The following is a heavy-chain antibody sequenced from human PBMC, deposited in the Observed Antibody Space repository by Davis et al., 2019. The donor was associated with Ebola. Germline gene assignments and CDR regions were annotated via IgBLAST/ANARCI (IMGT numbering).Heavy chain of an antibody. J-gene: IGHJ4*02. CDR3: ARHPSPVLRYFDWSMSFDY. CDR2: IIPVFRTA. Sequence: SVKVSCKAVGDTLTSYAMTWVRQAPGQGLEWMGGIIPVFRTANYAQKFQGRVTITMDTSASTAYMELSSLRSEDTAVYYCARHPSPVLRYFDWSMSFDYWGQGTLVTVSS. D-gene: IGHD3-9*01. CDR1: GDTLTSYA. V-gene: IGHV1-69*05.